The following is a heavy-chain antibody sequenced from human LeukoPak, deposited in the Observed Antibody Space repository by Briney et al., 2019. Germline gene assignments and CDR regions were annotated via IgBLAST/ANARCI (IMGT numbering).Heavy chain of an antibody. CDR2: IYYSGST. V-gene: IGHV4-59*01. J-gene: IGHJ4*02. CDR3: ASCIAARRGFDY. CDR1: GGSISSYY. D-gene: IGHD6-6*01. Sequence: ETLSLTCTVSGGSISSYYWSWIRQPPGKGLEWIGYIYYSGSTNYNPSLKSRVTISVDTSKNQFSLKLSSVTAADTAVYYCASCIAARRGFDYWGQGTLVTVSS.